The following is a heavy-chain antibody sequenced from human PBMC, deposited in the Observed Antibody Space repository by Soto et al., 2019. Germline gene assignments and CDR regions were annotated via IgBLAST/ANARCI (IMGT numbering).Heavy chain of an antibody. V-gene: IGHV4-61*01. J-gene: IGHJ4*02. Sequence: QVQLQESGPGLVKPSETLSLTCTVSGGSVTTGSYYWSWIRQPPGKGLEWIGYIYYSGSTNYNPSLESRVTISVDTSKNQFSLKLRSVTAADTAVYYCANYPTTVTSDYWGQGTLVTVSS. D-gene: IGHD4-17*01. CDR2: IYYSGST. CDR3: ANYPTTVTSDY. CDR1: GGSVTTGSYY.